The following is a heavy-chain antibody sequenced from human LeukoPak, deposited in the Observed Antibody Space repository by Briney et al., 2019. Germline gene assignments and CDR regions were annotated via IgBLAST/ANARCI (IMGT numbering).Heavy chain of an antibody. Sequence: SETLSLTCAVYGGSFSGYYWSWIRQPPGKGLEWIGEINHSGSTNYNPSLKRRVTISVDTSKNQFSLKLSSVTAADTAVYYCARARSVTIYYYYYYMDVWGKGTTVTVSS. CDR3: ARARSVTIYYYYYYMDV. CDR1: GGSFSGYY. CDR2: INHSGST. J-gene: IGHJ6*03. D-gene: IGHD4-17*01. V-gene: IGHV4-34*01.